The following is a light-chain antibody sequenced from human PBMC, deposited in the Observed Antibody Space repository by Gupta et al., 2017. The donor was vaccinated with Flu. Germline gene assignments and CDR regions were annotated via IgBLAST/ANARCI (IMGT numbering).Light chain of an antibody. CDR1: QSVRSNY. V-gene: IGKV3-20*01. J-gene: IGKJ5*01. Sequence: TLSLSPGERVTLSCRASQSVRSNYLAWYQQKAGQAPRLLIYGASSRVTGIPERFRGGGSGTDFTLTVARLEPEDFAVYYCQQYGTSPQITFGQGTRLEIK. CDR3: QQYGTSPQIT. CDR2: GAS.